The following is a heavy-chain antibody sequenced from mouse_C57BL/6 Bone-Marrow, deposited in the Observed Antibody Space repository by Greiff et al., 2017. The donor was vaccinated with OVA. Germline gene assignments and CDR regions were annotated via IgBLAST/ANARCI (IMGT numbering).Heavy chain of an antibody. J-gene: IGHJ2*01. CDR3: ARHEAPFITTVVAPFDY. Sequence: QVQLQQSGAELVKPGASVKLSCKASGYTFTEYTIHWVKQRSGQGLEWIGWFYPGSGSIKYNEKFKDKATLTADKSSSTVYMELSRLTSEDSAVYFGARHEAPFITTVVAPFDYWGQGTTLTVSS. CDR1: GYTFTEYT. CDR2: FYPGSGSI. D-gene: IGHD1-1*01. V-gene: IGHV1-62-2*01.